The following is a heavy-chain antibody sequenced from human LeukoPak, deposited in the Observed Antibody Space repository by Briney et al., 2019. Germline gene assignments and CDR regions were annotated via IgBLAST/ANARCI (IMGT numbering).Heavy chain of an antibody. Sequence: GESLKISCKGSGYSFTSYWIGWVRQMPGKGLEWMGIIYPGDSDTRYSPSFQGQVTISADKSISTAYLQWSSLKASDTAMYYCARQRGYSSSSGGYYFDYWGQGTLVTVSS. D-gene: IGHD6-6*01. CDR1: GYSFTSYW. V-gene: IGHV5-51*01. CDR2: IYPGDSDT. CDR3: ARQRGYSSSSGGYYFDY. J-gene: IGHJ4*02.